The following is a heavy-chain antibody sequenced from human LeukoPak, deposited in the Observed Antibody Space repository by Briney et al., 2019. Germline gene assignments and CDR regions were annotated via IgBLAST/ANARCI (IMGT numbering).Heavy chain of an antibody. Sequence: GASVKVSCKASGYTFTGYYMHWVRQAPGQGLEWMGMINPRGDTTSYVQMFQGRVTMTRDTSTSTVYMELSSLTSEDTAVYYCARDYGDNRLDYWGQGTLVTVSS. CDR2: INPRGDTT. CDR1: GYTFTGYY. V-gene: IGHV1-46*01. CDR3: ARDYGDNRLDY. D-gene: IGHD4-17*01. J-gene: IGHJ4*02.